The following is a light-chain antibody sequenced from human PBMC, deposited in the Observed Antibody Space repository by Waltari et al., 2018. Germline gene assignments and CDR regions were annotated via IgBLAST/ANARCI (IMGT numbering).Light chain of an antibody. CDR1: SSDVGGYNY. CDR2: EVS. J-gene: IGLJ2*01. Sequence: QSALTQPPSASGSPGQSVTISCTGPSSDVGGYNYVSWYQQHPGKAPKLMIYEVSQRPSGVPDRFSGAKSGDTASLTVSGLQAEDEADYYCSSFAGTNNFVVFGGGTKLTV. V-gene: IGLV2-8*01. CDR3: SSFAGTNNFVV.